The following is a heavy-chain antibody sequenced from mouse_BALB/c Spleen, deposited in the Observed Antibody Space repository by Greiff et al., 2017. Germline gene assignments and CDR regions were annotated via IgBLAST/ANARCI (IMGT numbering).Heavy chain of an antibody. J-gene: IGHJ2*01. Sequence: QVQLQQSGPELVKPGASVKISCKASGYAFSSSWMNWVKQRPGQGLEWIGRIYPGDGDTNYNGKFKGKATLTADKSSSTAYMQLSSLTSVDSAVYFCARWATQYYFDYWGQGTTLTVSS. D-gene: IGHD3-1*01. CDR3: ARWATQYYFDY. V-gene: IGHV1-82*01. CDR1: GYAFSSSW. CDR2: IYPGDGDT.